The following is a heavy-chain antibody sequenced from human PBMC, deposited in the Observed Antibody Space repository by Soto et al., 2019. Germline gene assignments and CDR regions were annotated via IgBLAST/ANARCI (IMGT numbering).Heavy chain of an antibody. CDR3: ASFSDRLTPATVLH. Sequence: PSETLSLTCAVSGGSISSSNWWSWVRQPPGKGLEWIGYIYHSGSTYYNPSLKSRVTISVDTSNNQFSLKLNSVTAADTAVYYCASFSDRLTPATVLHWGQGTLVTVSS. CDR1: GGSISSSNW. V-gene: IGHV4-4*02. CDR2: IYHSGST. J-gene: IGHJ4*02. D-gene: IGHD4-4*01.